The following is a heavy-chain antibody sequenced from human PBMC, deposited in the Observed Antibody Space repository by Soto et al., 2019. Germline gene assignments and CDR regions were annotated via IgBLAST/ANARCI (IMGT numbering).Heavy chain of an antibody. CDR3: ARGNVLVPAATPDIVATEFDP. D-gene: IGHD2-2*01. CDR1: GFIYSSCA. V-gene: IGHV3-30*03. CDR2: VSHDGTLY. Sequence: GGSLRLSCSASGFIYSSCAMHWVRQVPGKGLEWLAVVSHDGTLYPYADSVRGRFTISRDNSRKMLYLQMNSLRPDDTAVYYCARGNVLVPAATPDIVATEFDPWGQGTLVTVSS. J-gene: IGHJ5*02.